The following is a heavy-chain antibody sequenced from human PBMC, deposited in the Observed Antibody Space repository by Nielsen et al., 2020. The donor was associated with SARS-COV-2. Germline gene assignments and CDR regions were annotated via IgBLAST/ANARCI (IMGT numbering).Heavy chain of an antibody. Sequence: GESLKISCAASGFTFSNYAMTWVRQAPGKGLEWVSAISESGGRTFYADSVKGRFTISRDNSKNTLYLQINSLRVEDTAVYYCALLTAQTLGAQHFDHWGQGTLVTVSS. CDR2: ISESGGRT. CDR1: GFTFSNYA. J-gene: IGHJ4*02. V-gene: IGHV3-23*01. D-gene: IGHD3-9*01. CDR3: ALLTAQTLGAQHFDH.